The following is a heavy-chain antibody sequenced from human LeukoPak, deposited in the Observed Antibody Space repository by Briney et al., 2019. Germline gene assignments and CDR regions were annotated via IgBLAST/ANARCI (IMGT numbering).Heavy chain of an antibody. Sequence: GGSLRLSCAASGFSLSDYYMSWIRQAPGKGLEWVSYISGSSSYTNSADSVKGRFTISRDNAKNSLYLQMNSLETADSDVYFCARDEPTEGSYGPFDYWGQGTLVTVSS. CDR3: ARDEPTEGSYGPFDY. J-gene: IGHJ4*02. D-gene: IGHD4-17*01. CDR1: GFSLSDYY. CDR2: ISGSSSYT. V-gene: IGHV3-11*06.